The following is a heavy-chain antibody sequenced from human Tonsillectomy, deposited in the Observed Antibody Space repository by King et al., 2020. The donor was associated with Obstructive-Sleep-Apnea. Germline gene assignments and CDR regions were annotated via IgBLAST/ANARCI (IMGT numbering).Heavy chain of an antibody. J-gene: IGHJ4*02. V-gene: IGHV3-74*01. CDR1: GFTFSSYW. CDR3: ARARWYYDSPEPFWD. Sequence: EVQLVESGGGLVQPGGSLRLSCAASGFTFSSYWMHWVRQAPGKGLVWVSRSNTDGSSTTCADSVKGRFTISRDNAKNTLYLQMSSLRTEDTAVYYCARARWYYDSPEPFWDWGQGTLVTVSS. CDR2: SNTDGSST. D-gene: IGHD3-16*01.